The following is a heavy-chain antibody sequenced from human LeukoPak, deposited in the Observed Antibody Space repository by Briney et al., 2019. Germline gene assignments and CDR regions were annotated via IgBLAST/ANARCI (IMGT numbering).Heavy chain of an antibody. CDR2: IGTASLYT. J-gene: IGHJ4*02. V-gene: IGHV3-11*05. Sequence: GGSLRLSCAASGFTINGYCMSWIRQAPGKGLEWVSYIGTASLYTKYADSVRGRFTISRDNAKNSVYLQMNSLRAEDTAMYYCARDKDGSGSYLESWGQGTLVTVSS. CDR3: ARDKDGSGSYLES. D-gene: IGHD3-10*01. CDR1: GFTINGYC.